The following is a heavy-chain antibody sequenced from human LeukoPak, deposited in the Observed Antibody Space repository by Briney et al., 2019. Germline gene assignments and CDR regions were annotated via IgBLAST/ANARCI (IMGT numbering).Heavy chain of an antibody. CDR1: VYTFISYD. CDR3: ARGGGSWNWFDP. Sequence: ASVKVSCKSSVYTFISYDINWVRQATGQGLEWMGWMNPNSGNTGYAQKFQGRVTMTRNTSISTAYMELSSLTSEDTAVYYCARGGGSWNWFDPWGQGTLVTVSS. J-gene: IGHJ5*02. D-gene: IGHD2-15*01. V-gene: IGHV1-8*01. CDR2: MNPNSGNT.